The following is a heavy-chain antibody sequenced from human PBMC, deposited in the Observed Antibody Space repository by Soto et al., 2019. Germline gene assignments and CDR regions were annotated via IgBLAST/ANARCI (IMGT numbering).Heavy chain of an antibody. CDR2: IYYSGST. D-gene: IGHD3-9*01. CDR3: ARASLRYFDNWFDP. J-gene: IGHJ5*02. CDR1: GGSISSGGYY. V-gene: IGHV4-31*03. Sequence: SETLSLTCTVSGGSISSGGYYWSWIRQHPGKGLEWIGYIYYSGSTYYNPSLKSRVTISVDTSKNQFSLKLSSVTAADTAVYYCARASLRYFDNWFDPWGQGTLVTVSS.